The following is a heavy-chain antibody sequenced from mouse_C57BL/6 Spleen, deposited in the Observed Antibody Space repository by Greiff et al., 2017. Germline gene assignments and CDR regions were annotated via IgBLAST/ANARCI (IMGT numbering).Heavy chain of an antibody. CDR3: ARRSPYYYGSSYCDY. CDR1: GYTFTSYW. V-gene: IGHV1-69*01. D-gene: IGHD1-1*01. J-gene: IGHJ2*01. CDR2: IDPSDSYT. Sequence: VQLQQPGAELVMPGASVKLSCKASGYTFTSYWMHWVKQRPGQGLEWIGEIDPSDSYTNYNQKFKGKSTLTVDKSSSTAYMQLSSLTSEDAAVYLCARRSPYYYGSSYCDYWGEGTTLTVAS.